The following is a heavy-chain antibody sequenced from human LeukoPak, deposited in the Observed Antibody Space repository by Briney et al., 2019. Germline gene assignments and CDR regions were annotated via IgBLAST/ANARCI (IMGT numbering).Heavy chain of an antibody. J-gene: IGHJ6*03. D-gene: IGHD4-17*01. CDR1: GFTFSDYY. CDR2: ISSGGSNT. CDR3: ARYNYGDYVRRDDSNYYYYYYMDV. Sequence: PGGSLRLSCAGSGFTFSDYYLTWIRQAPGKGLEWVSYISSGGSNTYYADSVKGRFTISRDNAKNTLNLQMNSLRAEDTALYHCARYNYGDYVRRDDSNYYYYYYMDVWGKGTTVTVSS. V-gene: IGHV3-11*01.